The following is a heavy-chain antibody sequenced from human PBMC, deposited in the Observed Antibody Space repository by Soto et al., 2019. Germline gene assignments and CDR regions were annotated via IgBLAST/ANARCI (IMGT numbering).Heavy chain of an antibody. CDR3: ARDTPTFDY. CDR1: GFTFSSYA. V-gene: IGHV3-30-3*01. J-gene: IGHJ4*02. Sequence: PGGSLRLSCAASGFTFSSYAMHWVRQAPGKGLEWVAVISYDGSNKYYADSVKGRFTISRDNAKNSLYLQMNSLRAEDTAVYYCARDTPTFDYWGQGTLVTVSS. CDR2: ISYDGSNK.